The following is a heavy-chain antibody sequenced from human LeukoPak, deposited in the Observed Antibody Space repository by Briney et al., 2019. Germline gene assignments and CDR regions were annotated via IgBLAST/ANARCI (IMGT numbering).Heavy chain of an antibody. J-gene: IGHJ4*02. V-gene: IGHV1-2*02. CDR3: ARGWGYLDY. CDR2: INPDSGST. CDR1: GYTFTAYY. Sequence: ASMKVSCKASGYTFTAYYIHWVRQAPGQGLEWVGWINPDSGSTNYSQKFQGRVTMTRDTSINTAYMELSRLTSDDTAIYYCARGWGYLDYWGQGTLVTVSS. D-gene: IGHD3-16*01.